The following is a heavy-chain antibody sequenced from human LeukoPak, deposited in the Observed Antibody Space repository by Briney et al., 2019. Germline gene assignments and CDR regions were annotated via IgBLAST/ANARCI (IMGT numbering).Heavy chain of an antibody. CDR3: ARGNTCGN. Sequence: PGGSLRLSCAASGFTFSSFWMTWVRQAPGKGLEWVATIKEDGSEKYYVDSVKGRFTISRDNAKNSLELKMNSLRAEDTAVYYCARGNTCGNWGQGTLVNVSS. J-gene: IGHJ4*02. CDR1: GFTFSSFW. D-gene: IGHD1/OR15-1a*01. CDR2: IKEDGSEK. V-gene: IGHV3-7*01.